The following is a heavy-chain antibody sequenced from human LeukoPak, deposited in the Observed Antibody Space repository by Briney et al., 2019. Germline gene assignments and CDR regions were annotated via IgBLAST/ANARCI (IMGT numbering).Heavy chain of an antibody. CDR3: ARERGGKIVVVITD. V-gene: IGHV4-4*07. J-gene: IGHJ4*02. Sequence: KPSETLSLTCTVSGGSISSYYWSWIRQPAGKGLEWIGRIYTSGSTNYNPSLKSRVTISVDKSKNQFSLKLSSVTAADTAVYYCARERGGKIVVVITDWGQGTLVTVSS. CDR2: IYTSGST. D-gene: IGHD3-22*01. CDR1: GGSISSYY.